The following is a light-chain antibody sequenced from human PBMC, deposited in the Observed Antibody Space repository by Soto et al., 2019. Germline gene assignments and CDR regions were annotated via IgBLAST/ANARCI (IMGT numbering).Light chain of an antibody. CDR3: QSYDSSLSGVV. CDR1: STDFVGYNR. CDR2: GNS. J-gene: IGLJ2*01. Sequence: QSVLTQPPSVSGSPGQSVTISCTGTSTDFVGYNRVSWYQQPPGTAPKLLIYGNSNRPSGVPDRFSGSKSGTSASLAITGLQAEDEADYYCQSYDSSLSGVVFGGGTKLTVL. V-gene: IGLV1-40*01.